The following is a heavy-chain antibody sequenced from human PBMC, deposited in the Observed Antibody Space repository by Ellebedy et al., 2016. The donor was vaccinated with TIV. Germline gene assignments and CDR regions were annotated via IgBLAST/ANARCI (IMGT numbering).Heavy chain of an antibody. V-gene: IGHV3-7*01. Sequence: GESLKISCVASGFTLSNYAMNWVRQAPGKGLEWVANINQDGSVKNYVDSVKGRFTLSRDNAKNSLYLQMNSLRAEDTAVYFCARDAAAGKTDYWGQGTLVTVSS. J-gene: IGHJ4*02. CDR1: GFTLSNYA. CDR3: ARDAAAGKTDY. D-gene: IGHD6-13*01. CDR2: INQDGSVK.